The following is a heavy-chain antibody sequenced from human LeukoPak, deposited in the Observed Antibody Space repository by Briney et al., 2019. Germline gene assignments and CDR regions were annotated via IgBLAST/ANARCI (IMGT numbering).Heavy chain of an antibody. V-gene: IGHV3-48*02. CDR3: ARPSRSTGPAY. D-gene: IGHD2-2*01. J-gene: IGHJ4*02. Sequence: GGSLRLSCAASGFIFSNYSMNWVRQAPGKGREWVSWISSTSNTIYYADSVKGRFTISRDNAKHSLDLQMNSLRDEDTAVYYCARPSRSTGPAYWGQGTLVTVSS. CDR1: GFIFSNYS. CDR2: ISSTSNTI.